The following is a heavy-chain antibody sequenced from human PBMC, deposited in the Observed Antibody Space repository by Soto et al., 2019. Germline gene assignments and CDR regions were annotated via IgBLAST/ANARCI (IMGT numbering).Heavy chain of an antibody. V-gene: IGHV3-23*01. CDR1: GFIFSNSA. D-gene: IGHD3-3*01. Sequence: EVQLLESGGGLVQPGGSLRLSCAASGFIFSNSAMSWVRQPPGKGLEWVSAISGSGSSTYYADSVKGRFTISRDNSKNTLYLQVISLRAEDTAVYYCATGPTIFGVVISFEYYYGFDVWGQGTTVTVSS. CDR2: ISGSGSST. J-gene: IGHJ6*02. CDR3: ATGPTIFGVVISFEYYYGFDV.